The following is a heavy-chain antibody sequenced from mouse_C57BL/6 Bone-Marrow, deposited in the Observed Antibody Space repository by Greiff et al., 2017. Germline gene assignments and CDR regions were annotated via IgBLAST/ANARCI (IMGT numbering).Heavy chain of an antibody. CDR1: GFTFSDYY. J-gene: IGHJ1*03. Sequence: EVKLQESEGGLVQPGSSMKLSCTASGFTFSDYYMAWVRQVPEKGLEWVANINYDGSSTYYLDSLKSRFIISRDNAKNILYLQMSSLKSEDTATYYCAREGATVVGDWYFDVWGTGTTVTVSS. CDR2: INYDGSST. CDR3: AREGATVVGDWYFDV. V-gene: IGHV5-16*01. D-gene: IGHD1-1*01.